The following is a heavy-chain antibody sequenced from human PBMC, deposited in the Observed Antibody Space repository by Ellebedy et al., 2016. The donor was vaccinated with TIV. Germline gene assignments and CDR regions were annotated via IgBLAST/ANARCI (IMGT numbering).Heavy chain of an antibody. V-gene: IGHV3-23*01. Sequence: GESLKISCAASGFTFSSYAMSWVRQAPGKGLEWVSAISGSGGSTYYADSVKGRFTNSRDNSKNTLYLQMNSLRGEDTAVYYCARLLGEMGNYHGMDVWGQGTTVTVSS. D-gene: IGHD3-10*01. CDR1: GFTFSSYA. CDR2: ISGSGGST. CDR3: ARLLGEMGNYHGMDV. J-gene: IGHJ6*02.